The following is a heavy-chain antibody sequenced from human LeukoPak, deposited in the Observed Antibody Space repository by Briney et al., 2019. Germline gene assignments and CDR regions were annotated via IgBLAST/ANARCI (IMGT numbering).Heavy chain of an antibody. CDR1: GFPFSSYG. CDR2: ISYDGSNK. Sequence: GGSLRLSCAASGFPFSSYGMHWVRQAPGKGLEWVAVISYDGSNKYYADSVKGRFTISRDNSKNTLCLQMNSLRAEDTAVYYCAKREVLHFDYWGQGTLVTVSS. V-gene: IGHV3-30*18. J-gene: IGHJ4*02. CDR3: AKREVLHFDY.